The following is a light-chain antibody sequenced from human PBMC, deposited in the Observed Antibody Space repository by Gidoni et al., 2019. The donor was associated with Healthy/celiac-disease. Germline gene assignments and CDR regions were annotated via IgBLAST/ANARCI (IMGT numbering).Light chain of an antibody. Sequence: EIVLTQSPATLSLSPGERATLSYRARQSVSSYLAWYQQKPGQAPRLLIYDASNRAPGIPARCSGRGSGTDFTLTISSLEPEDFAVYYCQQRSNWPTFGQGTKVEIK. J-gene: IGKJ1*01. CDR2: DAS. CDR1: QSVSSY. V-gene: IGKV3-11*01. CDR3: QQRSNWPT.